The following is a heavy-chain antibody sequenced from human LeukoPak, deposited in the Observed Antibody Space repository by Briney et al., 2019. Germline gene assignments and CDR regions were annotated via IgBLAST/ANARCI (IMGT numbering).Heavy chain of an antibody. J-gene: IGHJ4*02. CDR3: ARRAGGYSHPYDY. CDR2: IYYSGGT. D-gene: IGHD4-23*01. V-gene: IGHV4-59*01. Sequence: SETLSLTCTVSGGSISSYYWSWIRQPPGKGLEWIGYIYYSGGTSYNPSLKSRVTISVETSKNQFSLKLSSVTAADTAVYYCARRAGGYSHPYDYWGQGILVTVSS. CDR1: GGSISSYY.